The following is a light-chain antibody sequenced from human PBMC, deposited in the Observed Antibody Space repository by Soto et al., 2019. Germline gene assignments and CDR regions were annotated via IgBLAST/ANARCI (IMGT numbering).Light chain of an antibody. J-gene: IGKJ1*01. CDR2: GAS. V-gene: IGKV3-20*01. Sequence: EIVLTQSPGTLSLSPGERATLSCRASQSVSNNYLAWYQQKPGQAPRLLIYGASRRATGIPDRFSGSGSGTDFTLTISRLEPEDFAVYYCQQYAVWPPQTFGQGTKVDI. CDR1: QSVSNNY. CDR3: QQYAVWPPQT.